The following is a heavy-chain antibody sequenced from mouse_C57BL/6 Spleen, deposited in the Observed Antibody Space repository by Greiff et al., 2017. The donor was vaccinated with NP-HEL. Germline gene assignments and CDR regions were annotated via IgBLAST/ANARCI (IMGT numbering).Heavy chain of an antibody. CDR3: TREPPEGGYAMDY. Sequence: VQLKESGEGLVKPGGSLKLSCAASGFTFSSYAMSWVRQTPEKRLEWVAYISSGGDYIYYADTVKGRFTISRDNARNTLYLQMSSLKSEDTAMYYCTREPPEGGYAMDYWGQGTSVTVSS. J-gene: IGHJ4*01. CDR1: GFTFSSYA. V-gene: IGHV5-9-1*02. CDR2: ISSGGDYI.